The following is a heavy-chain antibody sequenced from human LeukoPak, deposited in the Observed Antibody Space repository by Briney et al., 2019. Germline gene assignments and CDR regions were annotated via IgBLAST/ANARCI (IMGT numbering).Heavy chain of an antibody. CDR1: GGSISSGDYY. CDR2: IYYSGST. Sequence: SETLSLTCTVSGGSISSGDYYWSWIRQPPGKGLEWIGYIYYSGSTYHNPSLKSRVTISVGTSKNQFSLKLSSVTAADTAVYYCARQEATVTTSSMLYYGMDVWGQGTTVTVSS. V-gene: IGHV4-30-4*01. J-gene: IGHJ6*02. CDR3: ARQEATVTTSSMLYYGMDV. D-gene: IGHD4-17*01.